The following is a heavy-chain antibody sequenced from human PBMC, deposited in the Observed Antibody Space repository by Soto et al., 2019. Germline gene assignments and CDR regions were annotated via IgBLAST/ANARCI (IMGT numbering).Heavy chain of an antibody. V-gene: IGHV1-69*01. CDR3: VIADSTGYYRINEAFET. CDR1: GGTLSNYA. CDR2: INPFFGTV. Sequence: QVQLVQSGAEVKKPGSSVKVACKASGGTLSNYAISWVRQAPGQGPEWMGGINPFFGTVNYAQRFQGRVTIIADESGSTAYMDLSSLRSDDTAVYYCVIADSTGYYRINEAFETWGQGTMVTVSS. J-gene: IGHJ3*02. D-gene: IGHD3-22*01.